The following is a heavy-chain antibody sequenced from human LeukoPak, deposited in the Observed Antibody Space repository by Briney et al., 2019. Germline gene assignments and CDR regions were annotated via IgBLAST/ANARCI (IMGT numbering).Heavy chain of an antibody. CDR3: ARDALAYCGGDCYSPLVYFDY. D-gene: IGHD2-21*02. CDR1: GYTFTGYY. CDR2: INPNSGGT. J-gene: IGHJ4*02. V-gene: IGHV1-2*02. Sequence: ASVKVSCKASGYTFTGYYMHWVRQAPGQGLEWMGWINPNSGGTNYAQKLQGRVTMTTDTSTSTAYMELRSLRSDDTAVYYCARDALAYCGGDCYSPLVYFDYWGQGTLVTVSS.